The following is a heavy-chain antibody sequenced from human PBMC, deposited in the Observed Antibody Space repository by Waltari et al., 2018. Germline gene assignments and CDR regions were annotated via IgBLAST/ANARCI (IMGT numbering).Heavy chain of an antibody. Sequence: QFTLNESGPVLVRPPETLTLTCTVSGFSLSETNVAVRWVRQSPGKALEWLAHIFSNDDKSYNTSLKSRLTISQDTSIGQVVLTLTNMDPVDTGTYYCARIKLYNDVLAGHAYGMDVWGQGTTVTVSS. V-gene: IGHV2-26*01. CDR1: GFSLSETNVA. D-gene: IGHD3-9*01. CDR3: ARIKLYNDVLAGHAYGMDV. J-gene: IGHJ6*02. CDR2: IFSNDDK.